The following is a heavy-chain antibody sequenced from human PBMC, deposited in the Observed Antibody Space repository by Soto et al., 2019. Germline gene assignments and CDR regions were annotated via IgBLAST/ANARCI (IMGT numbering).Heavy chain of an antibody. Sequence: GESLKISCKGSGYSFTSYWISWVRQMPGKGLEWMGRIDPSDSYTNYSPSFQGHVTISADKSISTAYLQWSSLKASDTAMYYCATDSGYDPLYYYYGMDVWGQGTTVTVSS. V-gene: IGHV5-10-1*01. CDR2: IDPSDSYT. J-gene: IGHJ6*02. CDR3: ATDSGYDPLYYYYGMDV. D-gene: IGHD5-12*01. CDR1: GYSFTSYW.